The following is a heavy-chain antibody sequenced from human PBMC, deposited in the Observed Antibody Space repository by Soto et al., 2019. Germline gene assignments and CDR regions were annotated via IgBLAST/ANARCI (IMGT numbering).Heavy chain of an antibody. V-gene: IGHV5-51*01. J-gene: IGHJ5*01. D-gene: IGHD3-22*01. CDR3: ARRALDHSGHYYPYNWLDS. Sequence: GESLKISCKTSGSVFTKYWIACVRQMPGKGLEWIGIIDTDDSGDRYSPSFQGQVTISVDKSNSSAYLRWDHLKPADTATYFCARRALDHSGHYYPYNWLDSWGQGTQVTVSS. CDR1: GSVFTKYW. CDR2: IDTDDSGD.